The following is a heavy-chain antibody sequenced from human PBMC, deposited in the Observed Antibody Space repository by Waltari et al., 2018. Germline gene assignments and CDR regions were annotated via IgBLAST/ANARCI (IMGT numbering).Heavy chain of an antibody. CDR3: TGGAVTGTDF. D-gene: IGHD6-13*01. CDR1: GFSFSAYW. J-gene: IGHJ4*02. CDR2: IKYDGSAT. V-gene: IGHV3-7*03. Sequence: EVQLTESGGGLVQPGGSLRLSCAASGFSFSAYWMTWVRQAPGKGLEWVANIKYDGSATYHADSVNGRFSISRDNAKNSLYLQMSSLMTEDTAVYYCTGGAVTGTDFWGQGTLVTVSS.